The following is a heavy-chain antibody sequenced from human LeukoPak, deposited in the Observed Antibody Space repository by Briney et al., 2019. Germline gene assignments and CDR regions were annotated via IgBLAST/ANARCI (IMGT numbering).Heavy chain of an antibody. CDR3: ATDPPHGDY. Sequence: GGSLRLSCVASGLTVSSEHMSWVRQAPGKGREWVSTIHISTNTYYADSVKGRFTISRDNSENTLYLQMNSLRPEDTAVYYCATDPPHGDYWGQGTQVTVSS. CDR1: GLTVSSEH. V-gene: IGHV3-66*01. J-gene: IGHJ4*02. CDR2: IHISTNT.